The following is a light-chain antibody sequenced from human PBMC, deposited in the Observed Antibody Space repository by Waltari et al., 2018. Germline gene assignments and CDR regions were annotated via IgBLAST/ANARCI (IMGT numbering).Light chain of an antibody. CDR2: YDS. CDR3: QVWDSSSDHPWV. Sequence: SYVLTQPPSMSVPAGEKASISRGGYNREKKRVHWYQQRPGQAPVLVMYYDSDRPSGIPERFSGSNTGDTATLTISRIEAGDEADYYCQVWDSSSDHPWVFGGGTKLTVL. V-gene: IGLV3-21*04. J-gene: IGLJ3*02. CDR1: NREKKR.